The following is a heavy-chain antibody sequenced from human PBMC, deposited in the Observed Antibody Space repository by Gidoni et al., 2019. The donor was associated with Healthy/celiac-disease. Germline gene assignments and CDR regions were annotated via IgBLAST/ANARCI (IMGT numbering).Heavy chain of an antibody. V-gene: IGHV3-11*01. Sequence: QVQLVESGGGLVKPGGYLRLSFSASGFTFSDYYIRWIRQAPGKGLEWVSYISSSGSTIYYADSEKGRFTISRNNAKNSLYLQMNSLRAEDTAVYYCARETGVHLVDYWGQGTLVTVSS. D-gene: IGHD7-27*01. CDR1: GFTFSDYY. CDR2: ISSSGSTI. CDR3: ARETGVHLVDY. J-gene: IGHJ4*02.